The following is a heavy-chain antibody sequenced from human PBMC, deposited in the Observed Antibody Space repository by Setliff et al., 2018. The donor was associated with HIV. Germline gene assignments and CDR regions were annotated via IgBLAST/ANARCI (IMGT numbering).Heavy chain of an antibody. CDR2: IYHSGST. Sequence: SETLSLTCAVSGYSINSGYYWGWIRQPLGKGLEWIGTIYHSGSTYYNPSLKSRVTISVDMSKNQFSLRLSSVTAADTAVYYCARPSFPFGGKGVDYWGQGTLVTVSS. J-gene: IGHJ4*02. CDR3: ARPSFPFGGKGVDY. D-gene: IGHD2-15*01. CDR1: GYSINSGYY. V-gene: IGHV4-38-2*01.